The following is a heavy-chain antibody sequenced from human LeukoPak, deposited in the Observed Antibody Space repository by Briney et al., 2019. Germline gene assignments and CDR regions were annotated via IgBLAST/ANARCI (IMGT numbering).Heavy chain of an antibody. D-gene: IGHD2-8*01. V-gene: IGHV3-7*01. Sequence: GGSLRLSCAASGFTFSTYWMSWVRQAPGKGLEWVANIKQEGSDTYYVDSVKGRFTISRDNAKNSLYLQMNSLRAEDTAVYYCARDKGDDNGSRFDCWGQGTLVTVSS. CDR3: ARDKGDDNGSRFDC. CDR1: GFTFSTYW. J-gene: IGHJ4*02. CDR2: IKQEGSDT.